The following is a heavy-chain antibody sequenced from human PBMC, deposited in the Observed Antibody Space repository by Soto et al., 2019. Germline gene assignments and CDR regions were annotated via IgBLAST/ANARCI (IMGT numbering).Heavy chain of an antibody. CDR1: GDTFTDYY. CDR3: ARGGHVVVVTAALDY. Sequence: QVQLMQSGAEVKKPGASVKVSCKASGDTFTDYYIHWVRQAPGQGLEWMGTVNPSGGHTTYAQHFLGRVTMTRDTSTSTPYMELPSLTSDDTAIYYCARGGHVVVVTAALDYWGQGTLVTVSS. D-gene: IGHD2-21*02. V-gene: IGHV1-46*01. J-gene: IGHJ4*02. CDR2: VNPSGGHT.